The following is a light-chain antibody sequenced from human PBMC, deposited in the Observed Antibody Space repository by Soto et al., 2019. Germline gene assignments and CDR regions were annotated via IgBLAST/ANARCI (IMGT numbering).Light chain of an antibody. V-gene: IGKV3-11*01. CDR3: KRHGNWPLT. J-gene: IGKJ5*01. CDR1: QSVSDY. CDR2: QTS. Sequence: EVVLTQSPATLSLSPGERATLSCRASQSVSDYVAWYQQRPGQAPRLLIYQTSYRAPGIPARFSGSRSGTDFTLTISSLAPEDLAIYYCKRHGNWPLTFGQGTRLEIK.